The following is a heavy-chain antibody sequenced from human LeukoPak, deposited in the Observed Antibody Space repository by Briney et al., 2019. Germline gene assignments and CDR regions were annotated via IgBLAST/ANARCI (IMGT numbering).Heavy chain of an antibody. V-gene: IGHV4-59*01. Sequence: SETLSLTCNVSGGSITSYYWSWIRQPPGKGLEWIGDIYYTGRTDYNSSHKSRVTISVDTSRSQFSLKLSSVTTADTAVYYCARAPPRGVGPTHFDYWGQGILVIVSS. CDR2: IYYTGRT. CDR3: ARAPPRGVGPTHFDY. CDR1: GGSITSYY. D-gene: IGHD1-26*01. J-gene: IGHJ4*02.